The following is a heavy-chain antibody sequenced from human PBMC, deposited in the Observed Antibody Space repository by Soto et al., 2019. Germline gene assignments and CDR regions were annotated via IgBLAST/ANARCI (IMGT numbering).Heavy chain of an antibody. J-gene: IGHJ6*02. CDR3: AKSSATGKSYGMDV. V-gene: IGHV3-23*01. CDR2: ISSGSNT. Sequence: EVQLLESGGGLVQPGGSLRLYCVASGFPFSSYAMSWVRQTPGRGLECVSSISSGSNTYYTDSVRGRFTISKDNSKNLLYLQMCCLRADDTSLYYCAKSSATGKSYGMDVWCQWTTVSVSS. CDR1: GFPFSSYA. D-gene: IGHD7-27*01.